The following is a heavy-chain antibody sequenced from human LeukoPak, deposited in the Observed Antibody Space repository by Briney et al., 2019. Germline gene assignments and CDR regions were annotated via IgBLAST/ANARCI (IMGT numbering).Heavy chain of an antibody. J-gene: IGHJ5*02. CDR3: ARELGGSYYLDNWFDP. Sequence: PGGSLRLSCAASGFTFSSYSMNWVRQAPGKGLVWVSRINSDGSSTSYADSVKGRFTISRDNAKNTLYLQMNSLRAEDTAVYYCARELGGSYYLDNWFDPWGQGTLVTVSS. V-gene: IGHV3-74*01. CDR2: INSDGSST. D-gene: IGHD1-26*01. CDR1: GFTFSSYS.